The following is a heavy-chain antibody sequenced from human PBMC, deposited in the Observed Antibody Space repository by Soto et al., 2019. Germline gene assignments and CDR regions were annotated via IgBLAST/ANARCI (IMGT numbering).Heavy chain of an antibody. Sequence: QVQLVESGGGVVQPGRSLRLSCAASGFTFSTYAMHWVRRAPGKGLEWMAVISYDSTNKYYADSLKGWLTISRDNSKNTLSLQLNSLRAEDTALYYCARDGGSYWGHGTMVIVSS. D-gene: IGHD3-10*01. J-gene: IGHJ3*01. CDR3: ARDGGSY. CDR2: ISYDSTNK. CDR1: GFTFSTYA. V-gene: IGHV3-30-3*01.